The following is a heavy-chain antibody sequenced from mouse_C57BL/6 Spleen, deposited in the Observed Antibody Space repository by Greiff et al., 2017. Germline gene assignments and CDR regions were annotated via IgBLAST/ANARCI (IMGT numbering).Heavy chain of an antibody. CDR3: TRDYYYGSSPDFDY. Sequence: VQLKESGAELVRPGASVTLSCKASGYTFTDYEMHWVKQTPVHGLEWIGAIDPETGGTAYNQKFKGKAILTADKSSSTAYMELRSLTSEDSAVYYCTRDYYYGSSPDFDYWGQGTTLTVSS. CDR1: GYTFTDYE. D-gene: IGHD1-1*01. J-gene: IGHJ2*01. CDR2: IDPETGGT. V-gene: IGHV1-15*01.